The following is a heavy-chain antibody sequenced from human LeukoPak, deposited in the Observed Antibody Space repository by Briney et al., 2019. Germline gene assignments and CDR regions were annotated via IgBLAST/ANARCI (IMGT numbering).Heavy chain of an antibody. V-gene: IGHV4-31*03. CDR3: ARGGTIFGVVIMGAFDY. CDR2: IYYSGST. J-gene: IGHJ4*02. Sequence: SETLSLTCTVSGGSISSGGYYWSWIRQHPGKGLEWIGYIYYSGSTCYNPSLKSRVTISVDTSKNQFSLKLSSVTAADTAVYYCARGGTIFGVVIMGAFDYWGQGTLVTVSS. D-gene: IGHD3-3*01. CDR1: GGSISSGGYY.